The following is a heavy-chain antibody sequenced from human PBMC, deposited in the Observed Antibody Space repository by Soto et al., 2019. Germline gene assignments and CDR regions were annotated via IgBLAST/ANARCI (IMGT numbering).Heavy chain of an antibody. J-gene: IGHJ4*02. Sequence: GGSLRLSCAASGFTFSSYAMHWVRQAPGKGLEWVAVISYDGSNKYYADSVKGRFTISRDNSKNTLYLQMNSLRAEDTAVYYCARAGRQLVGGVFDYWGQGTLVTVSS. D-gene: IGHD6-6*01. CDR3: ARAGRQLVGGVFDY. CDR1: GFTFSSYA. CDR2: ISYDGSNK. V-gene: IGHV3-30-3*01.